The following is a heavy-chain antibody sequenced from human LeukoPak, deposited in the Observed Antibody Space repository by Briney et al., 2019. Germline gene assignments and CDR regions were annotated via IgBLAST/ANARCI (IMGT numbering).Heavy chain of an antibody. Sequence: PGGSLRLSCAASGFTFSSYAMHWVRQAPGKGLEWVAVISYEGSNKHYADSVKGRFTLSRDNSKNTLYLQMNSLRAEDTAVYYSARERGVYSGSLNAFDIWGQGTMVTVSS. J-gene: IGHJ3*02. CDR1: GFTFSSYA. V-gene: IGHV3-30-3*01. CDR3: ARERGVYSGSLNAFDI. D-gene: IGHD6-13*01. CDR2: ISYEGSNK.